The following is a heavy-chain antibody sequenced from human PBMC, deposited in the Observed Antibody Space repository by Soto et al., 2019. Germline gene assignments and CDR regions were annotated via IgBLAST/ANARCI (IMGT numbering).Heavy chain of an antibody. J-gene: IGHJ6*02. CDR3: ARDLRMGIAVASAYYYYGMDV. CDR2: TYYRSKWYN. D-gene: IGHD6-19*01. Sequence: SQTLSLTCAISGDIVSNNSAAWNWIRQSPSRGLEWLGRTYYRSKWYNDYAVSVKSRITINPDTSKNQFSLQLNSVTPEDTAVYYCARDLRMGIAVASAYYYYGMDVWGQGTTVTVSS. V-gene: IGHV6-1*01. CDR1: GDIVSNNSAA.